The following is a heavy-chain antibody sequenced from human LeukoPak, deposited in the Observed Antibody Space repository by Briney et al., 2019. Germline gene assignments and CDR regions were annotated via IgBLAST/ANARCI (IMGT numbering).Heavy chain of an antibody. D-gene: IGHD5-24*01. Sequence: ASVKVSCKASGYSFTSYGISWVRQAPGQGLEWMGWISTYNGNTNYAQKLQGRVIMTTDTSTGTAYMELRSLRSDDTAVYFCAVGSRDCYNLYYWGKGNRDTVSS. CDR2: ISTYNGNT. J-gene: IGHJ4*02. CDR1: GYSFTSYG. CDR3: AVGSRDCYNLYY. V-gene: IGHV1-18*01.